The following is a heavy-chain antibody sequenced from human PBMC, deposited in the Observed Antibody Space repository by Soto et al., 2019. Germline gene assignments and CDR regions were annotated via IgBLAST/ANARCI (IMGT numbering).Heavy chain of an antibody. V-gene: IGHV4-39*01. CDR2: IYYSGST. D-gene: IGHD2-21*02. Sequence: QLQLQESGPGLVKPSETLSLTCTVSGGSISSSSYYWGWIRQPPGKGLEWIGSIYYSGSTYYNPSLKSRVTISADTSKNQFSLKLSSVTAADTAVYYCARSGHIVVVTATHYFDYWGQGTLVTVSS. CDR1: GGSISSSSYY. J-gene: IGHJ4*02. CDR3: ARSGHIVVVTATHYFDY.